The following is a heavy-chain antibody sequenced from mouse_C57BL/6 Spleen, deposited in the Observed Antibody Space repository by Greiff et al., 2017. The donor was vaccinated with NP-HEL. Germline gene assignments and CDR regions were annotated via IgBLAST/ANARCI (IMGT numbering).Heavy chain of an antibody. CDR1: GYTFTSYG. CDR3: ARSTMITDWYFDV. Sequence: QVHVKQSGAELARPGASVKLSCKASGYTFTSYGISWVKQRTGQGLEWIGEIYPRSGNTYYNEKFKGKAPLTADKSSSTAYMELRSLTSEDSAVYFCARSTMITDWYFDVWGTGTTVTVSS. V-gene: IGHV1-81*01. J-gene: IGHJ1*03. D-gene: IGHD2-4*01. CDR2: IYPRSGNT.